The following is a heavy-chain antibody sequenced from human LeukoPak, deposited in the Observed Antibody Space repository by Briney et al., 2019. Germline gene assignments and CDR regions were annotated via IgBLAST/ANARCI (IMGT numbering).Heavy chain of an antibody. CDR1: GGSISSGSYY. CDR3: AREPDADYDYYDSSGHFDY. V-gene: IGHV4-61*02. J-gene: IGHJ4*02. CDR2: IYTSGST. D-gene: IGHD3-22*01. Sequence: SETLSLTCTVSGGSISSGSYYWSWIPQPAGKGLEWIGRIYTSGSTNYNPSLKSQVTISVDTSKNQFSLKLRSVTAADTAVYYCAREPDADYDYYDSSGHFDYWGQGTLVTVSS.